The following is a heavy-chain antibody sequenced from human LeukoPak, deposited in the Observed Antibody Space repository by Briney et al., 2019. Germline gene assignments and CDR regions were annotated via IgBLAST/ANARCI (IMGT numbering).Heavy chain of an antibody. Sequence: SGGSLRLSCAASGFTFSDYYMSWIRQAPGKGLEWVSYISSSGSTIYYADSVKGRFTISRDSAKNSLYLQMNSLRAEDTAVYYCARGRTYYYYMDVWGKGTTVTVSS. D-gene: IGHD1-14*01. CDR2: ISSSGSTI. J-gene: IGHJ6*03. V-gene: IGHV3-11*04. CDR3: ARGRTYYYYMDV. CDR1: GFTFSDYY.